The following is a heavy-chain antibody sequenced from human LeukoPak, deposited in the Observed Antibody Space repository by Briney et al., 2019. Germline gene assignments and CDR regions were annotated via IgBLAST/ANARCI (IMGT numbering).Heavy chain of an antibody. D-gene: IGHD5-12*01. Sequence: ASVKVSCKASGGTFSSYAISWVRQAPGQGLEWMGGIIPIFGTANYAQKFQGRVTITTDESTSTAYMELSSLRSEDTAVYYCAGPESGYEGGLDYWGQGTLVTVSS. CDR3: AGPESGYEGGLDY. CDR2: IIPIFGTA. CDR1: GGTFSSYA. V-gene: IGHV1-69*05. J-gene: IGHJ4*02.